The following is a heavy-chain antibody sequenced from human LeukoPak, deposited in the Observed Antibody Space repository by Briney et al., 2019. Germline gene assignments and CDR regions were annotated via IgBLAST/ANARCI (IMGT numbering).Heavy chain of an antibody. CDR1: GFTFSSYG. Sequence: PGGTLRLSCAASGFTFSSYGMSWVRQAPGKGLEWVSAISGSGGSTYYADSVKGRFTISRDNSKNTLYLQMNGLRAEDTAVYYCAEKSRGSGSYYGDYWGQGILVTVSS. J-gene: IGHJ4*02. V-gene: IGHV3-23*01. CDR2: ISGSGGST. D-gene: IGHD3-10*01. CDR3: AEKSRGSGSYYGDY.